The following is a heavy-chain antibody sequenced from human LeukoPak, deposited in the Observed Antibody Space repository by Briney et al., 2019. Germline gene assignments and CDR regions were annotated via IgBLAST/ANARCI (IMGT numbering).Heavy chain of an antibody. J-gene: IGHJ5*02. Sequence: PGGSLRLSCAASGFTFSRYWMHWVRQAPKKGLVWVSRINTDGSRTTYADPVKGRFTISRDNAKNTVYLQMNSLRAEDTAVYYCARVASGSYNWFDPWGQGTLVTVSS. V-gene: IGHV3-74*01. CDR1: GFTFSRYW. CDR3: ARVASGSYNWFDP. CDR2: INTDGSRT. D-gene: IGHD3-10*01.